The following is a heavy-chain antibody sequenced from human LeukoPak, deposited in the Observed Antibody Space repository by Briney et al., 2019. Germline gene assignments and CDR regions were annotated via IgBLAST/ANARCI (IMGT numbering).Heavy chain of an antibody. CDR2: TYYRSRWYN. Sequence: SQTLSLTCAISGDSVSSSSAAWNWFRQSPSRGLEWLGRTYYRSRWYNDYALSVKSRITINPDTSKSQFSLQLNSMTPEDTAVYYCARGTARYFDWLLSYWGQGTLVTVSS. CDR3: ARGTARYFDWLLSY. D-gene: IGHD3-9*01. V-gene: IGHV6-1*01. CDR1: GDSVSSSSAA. J-gene: IGHJ1*01.